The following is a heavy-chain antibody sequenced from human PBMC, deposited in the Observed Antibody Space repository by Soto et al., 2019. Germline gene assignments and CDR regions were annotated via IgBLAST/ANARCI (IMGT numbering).Heavy chain of an antibody. V-gene: IGHV3-66*01. CDR1: GFTVSGNY. CDR2: IYSGGPT. D-gene: IGHD6-6*01. CDR3: ARGKQLVFRFDP. J-gene: IGHJ5*02. Sequence: EVQLVESGGGLVQPGGSLRLSCAASGFTVSGNYMNWVRQAPGKGLEWVSVIYSGGPTYYADSVKGRFTISTDNSKNTLYLQMNTLRAEDTAIYYCARGKQLVFRFDPWGQGTLVTVSS.